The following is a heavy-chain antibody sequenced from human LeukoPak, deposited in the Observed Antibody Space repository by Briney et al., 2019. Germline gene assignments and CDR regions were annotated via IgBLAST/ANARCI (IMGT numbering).Heavy chain of an antibody. Sequence: GGSLRLSCVAYGVTFSSTWMHWFRQGAGKGLVWLSRITSDGRTTIYADSVEGRFTISRDNAKNTLYLQMNSLRVEDTAVYYCARRAMTERGVSYGLDYWGQGTLVTVSS. D-gene: IGHD5-18*01. CDR1: GVTFSSTW. CDR3: ARRAMTERGVSYGLDY. J-gene: IGHJ4*02. CDR2: ITSDGRTT. V-gene: IGHV3-74*01.